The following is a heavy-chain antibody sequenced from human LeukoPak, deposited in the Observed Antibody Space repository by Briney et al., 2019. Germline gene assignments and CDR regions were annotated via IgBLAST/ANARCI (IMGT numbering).Heavy chain of an antibody. Sequence: PSETLSLTCTVSGGSISSYYWSWIRQPPGKGLEWIGYIYYSGSTNYNPSLKSRVTMSVDTAKNQFSLRLSSVTAADTAVYYCARDRLRLLPAFDIWGQGTVVSVSS. J-gene: IGHJ3*02. V-gene: IGHV4-59*12. CDR2: IYYSGST. D-gene: IGHD6-25*01. CDR3: ARDRLRLLPAFDI. CDR1: GGSISSYY.